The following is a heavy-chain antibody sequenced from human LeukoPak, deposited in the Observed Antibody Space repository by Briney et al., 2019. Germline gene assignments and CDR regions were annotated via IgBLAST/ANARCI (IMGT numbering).Heavy chain of an antibody. CDR3: ARDAPFSERYFIS. CDR2: IKQDGSEK. D-gene: IGHD3-9*01. V-gene: IGHV3-7*03. J-gene: IGHJ4*02. Sequence: GVLRLSCVASGFTFSSYWMSWVRPAPGKGLEWVANIKQDGSEKYYVDSVKGRFTISRDNAKNSLYLQMNSLRAEDTAQYYCARDAPFSERYFISWGQGTLVTVSS. CDR1: GFTFSSYW.